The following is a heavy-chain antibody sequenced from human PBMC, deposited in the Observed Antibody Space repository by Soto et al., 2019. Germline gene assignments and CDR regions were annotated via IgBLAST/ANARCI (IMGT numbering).Heavy chain of an antibody. D-gene: IGHD3-10*01. Sequence: QVQLVQSGAEVKKPGSSVKVSCKASGGTFSGYAISWVRQAPGQGLEWMGGIIPIFGTANYAQKFQGRVTITADESTSTAYMELSSLRSEDTAVYYCARARSYYGSGSYYNHFDYWGQGTLVTVSS. CDR2: IIPIFGTA. J-gene: IGHJ4*02. CDR1: GGTFSGYA. V-gene: IGHV1-69*01. CDR3: ARARSYYGSGSYYNHFDY.